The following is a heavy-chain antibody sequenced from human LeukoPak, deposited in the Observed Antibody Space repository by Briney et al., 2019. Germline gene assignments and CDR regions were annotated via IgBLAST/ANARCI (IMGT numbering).Heavy chain of an antibody. D-gene: IGHD2-21*01. CDR3: ARYSEVYYYVDV. J-gene: IGHJ6*03. CDR1: GFTFDTYN. V-gene: IGHV3-21*01. Sequence: GGSLRLSCAASGFTFDTYNFNWVRQAPGKGLEWVATIRSYSSYRHYEDSVKGRFTISRDDAERSVYLQMDNVRVEDTAVYFCARYSEVYYYVDVWGTGTTVTVSS. CDR2: IRSYSSYR.